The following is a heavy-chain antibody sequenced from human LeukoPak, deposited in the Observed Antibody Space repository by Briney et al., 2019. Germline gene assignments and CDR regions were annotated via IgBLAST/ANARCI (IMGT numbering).Heavy chain of an antibody. D-gene: IGHD3-10*01. V-gene: IGHV4-59*12. CDR3: ARSRQASGLFSS. CDR1: GGSISSYY. Sequence: PSETLSLTCTVSGGSISSYYWSWIRQPPGKGLEWIGCIYDRGPAHYNPSLKSRFTISVDRPKNQFFLNVTSLTAADTAVYYCARSRQASGLFSSWGQGTLVTVSS. CDR2: IYDRGPA. J-gene: IGHJ5*02.